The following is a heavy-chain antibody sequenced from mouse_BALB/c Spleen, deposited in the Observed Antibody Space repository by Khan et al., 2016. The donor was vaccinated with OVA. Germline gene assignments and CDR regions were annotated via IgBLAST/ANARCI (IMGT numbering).Heavy chain of an antibody. J-gene: IGHJ2*01. D-gene: IGHD1-1*01. Sequence: VKLEESGGGLVQPGGSRKLSCAASGFTFSSFGMHWVRQAPEKGLEWVAYISSDSSTIYYADTVKGRFTISRDNPKNTLFLQMTSLRSDDTAMYYGTRSFYYGYYFDYWGQGTTLTVSS. CDR1: GFTFSSFG. CDR2: ISSDSSTI. V-gene: IGHV5-17*02. CDR3: TRSFYYGYYFDY.